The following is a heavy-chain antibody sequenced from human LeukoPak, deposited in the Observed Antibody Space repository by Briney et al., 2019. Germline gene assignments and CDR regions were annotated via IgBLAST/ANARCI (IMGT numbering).Heavy chain of an antibody. J-gene: IGHJ4*02. V-gene: IGHV1-8*03. CDR2: MNPNSGNT. Sequence: EASVKVSCKASGYTFTSYDINWVRQATGQGLEWMGWMNPNSGNTGYAQKFQGRVTITRNTSISTAYMELSSLRSEDTAVYYCARGLPKFKGNFDYWGQGTLVTVSS. CDR3: ARGLPKFKGNFDY. CDR1: GYTFTSYD.